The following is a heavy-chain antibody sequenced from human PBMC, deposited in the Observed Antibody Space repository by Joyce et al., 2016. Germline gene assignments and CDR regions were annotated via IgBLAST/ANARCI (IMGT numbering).Heavy chain of an antibody. CDR1: GFSVSSNY. Sequence: EVQVVESGGGLVQPGGSLRLSCTASGFSVSSNYMSWVRQTPGKGLEWVSVIYSGGAICYSDSVKGRFIISRDNSKNTVYLQMNNLRPDDTAVYFCVRDEGGPPGGSFDTWGQGTLVTVSS. D-gene: IGHD3-10*01. V-gene: IGHV3-66*02. CDR2: IYSGGAI. CDR3: VRDEGGPPGGSFDT. J-gene: IGHJ5*02.